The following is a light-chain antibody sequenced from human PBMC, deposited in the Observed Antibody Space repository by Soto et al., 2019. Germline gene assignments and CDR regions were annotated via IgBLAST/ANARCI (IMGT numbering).Light chain of an antibody. Sequence: IVLTQSPVTLSLSPGDRATLSCRSSQRVSARYLAWYHQKPGQAPRLLIFGASDRATGIPDRFSGSGSGTDFTLTISSLQPEDFATYFCQQSYSTPPWTFGQGTKVDIK. CDR2: GAS. CDR1: QRVSARY. J-gene: IGKJ1*01. CDR3: QQSYSTPPWT. V-gene: IGKV3-20*01.